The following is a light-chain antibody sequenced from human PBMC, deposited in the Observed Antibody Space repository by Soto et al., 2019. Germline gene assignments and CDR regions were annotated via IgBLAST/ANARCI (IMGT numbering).Light chain of an antibody. V-gene: IGKV3-15*01. J-gene: IGKJ4*01. Sequence: EIVMTQSPATLSVSPGERATLSCRASQSVSSNLAWYQQKPGQAPRLLIYGASTRATGIPARFSGSGSGTEFTLTISSLQSEDFATYYCQQYYSYLSLTFGGGTKVDIK. CDR1: QSVSSN. CDR2: GAS. CDR3: QQYYSYLSLT.